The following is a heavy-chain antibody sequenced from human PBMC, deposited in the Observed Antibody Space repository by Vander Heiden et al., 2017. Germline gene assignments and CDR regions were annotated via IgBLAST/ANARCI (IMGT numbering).Heavy chain of an antibody. CDR2: ISSSGSTI. J-gene: IGHJ6*02. V-gene: IGHV3-11*01. CDR3: ASTIAAAGNYYYYGMDV. CDR1: GFTFSDYY. Sequence: QVQLVEPGGGLVKPGGSLRLSCAASGFTFSDYYMSWIRQAPGKGLEWVSYISSSGSTIYYADSVKGRFTISRDNAKNSLYLQMNSLRAEDTAVYYCASTIAAAGNYYYYGMDVWGQGTTVTVSS. D-gene: IGHD6-13*01.